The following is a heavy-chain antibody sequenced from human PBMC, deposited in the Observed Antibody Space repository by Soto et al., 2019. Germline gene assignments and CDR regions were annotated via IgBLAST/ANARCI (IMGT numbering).Heavy chain of an antibody. Sequence: GGSLRLSCATSGFTFSSYWMGWVRQAPEKGLEWVANISPDGRGQYYVDSVKGRFTFSRDNAHNSLFLEMNSLRAEDTAVYYCARHGSYCFDSWGQGAQVTV. D-gene: IGHD3-10*01. CDR2: ISPDGRGQ. V-gene: IGHV3-7*01. CDR1: GFTFSSYW. J-gene: IGHJ4*02. CDR3: ARHGSYCFDS.